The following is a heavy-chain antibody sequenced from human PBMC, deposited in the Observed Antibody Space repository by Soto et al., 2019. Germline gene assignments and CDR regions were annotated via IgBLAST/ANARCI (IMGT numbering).Heavy chain of an antibody. CDR1: GGSISSYY. CDR2: IYYSGST. J-gene: IGHJ6*02. CDR3: ERDSPKYYSYGFPGYYYYGMDV. V-gene: IGHV4-59*01. D-gene: IGHD5-18*01. Sequence: SETLSLTCTVSGGSISSYYWSWIRQPPGKGLEWIGYIYYSGSTNYNPSLKSRVTISVDTSKNQFSLKLSSVTAADTAVYYCERDSPKYYSYGFPGYYYYGMDVWGQGTTVTVS.